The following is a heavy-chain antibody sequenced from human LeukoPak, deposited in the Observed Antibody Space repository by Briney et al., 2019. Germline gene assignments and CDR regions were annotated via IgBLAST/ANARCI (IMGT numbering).Heavy chain of an antibody. J-gene: IGHJ4*02. D-gene: IGHD3-16*02. V-gene: IGHV1-24*01. CDR3: ATGTPYYDYIWGSYRPAPGPFDY. Sequence: ASVKVSCKVSGYTLTELSMHWVRQAPGKGLEWMGVFDPGDGKTIYAQKLQGRVTMTEDTSTDTAYMELNRLRSEDTAVCYCATGTPYYDYIWGSYRPAPGPFDYWGQGTLVTVSS. CDR1: GYTLTELS. CDR2: FDPGDGKT.